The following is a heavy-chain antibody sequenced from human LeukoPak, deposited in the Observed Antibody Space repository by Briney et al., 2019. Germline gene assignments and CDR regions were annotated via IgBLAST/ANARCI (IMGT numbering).Heavy chain of an antibody. CDR3: ARSDGYGLVGI. J-gene: IGHJ3*02. CDR2: IYSRGNT. V-gene: IGHV4-39*07. Sequence: SETLSLTCSVSGVSISSGSNYWGWIRQPPGKTLEWIGSIYSRGNTYYNPSLKSRVIILIDTAKNHFSLNLSSVTAADTAVYYCARSDGYGLVGIWGQGTMVTVSS. CDR1: GVSISSGSNY. D-gene: IGHD3-10*01.